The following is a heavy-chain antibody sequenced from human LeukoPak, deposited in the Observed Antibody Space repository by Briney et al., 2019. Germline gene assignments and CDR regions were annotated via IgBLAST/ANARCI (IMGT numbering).Heavy chain of an antibody. J-gene: IGHJ4*02. CDR1: GITFSRFW. CDR3: ASGGHLDY. CDR2: INQDGSEK. Sequence: GGSLRLSCSASGITFSRFWVSWVRQAPGKGVQWVANINQDGSEKHYVGSVKGRFTISRDNAENSLYLQMNSLRAEDTAVYYCASGGHLDYWGQGALVTVAS. D-gene: IGHD3-16*01. V-gene: IGHV3-7*03.